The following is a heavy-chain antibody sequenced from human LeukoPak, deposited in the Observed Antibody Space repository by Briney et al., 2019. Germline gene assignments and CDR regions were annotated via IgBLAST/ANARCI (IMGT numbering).Heavy chain of an antibody. D-gene: IGHD5-24*01. V-gene: IGHV3-7*01. CDR3: ARDLGHTGYNLYDY. CDR2: MKQDGSEK. Sequence: GGSLRLSCAVSGINFRGYWMAWVRQAPGKGLEWVANMKQDGSEKYYVDSVKGRFTISRDNAKNSLYLEMNSLRVEDTAVYYCARDLGHTGYNLYDYWGQGTLVTVSS. J-gene: IGHJ4*02. CDR1: GINFRGYW.